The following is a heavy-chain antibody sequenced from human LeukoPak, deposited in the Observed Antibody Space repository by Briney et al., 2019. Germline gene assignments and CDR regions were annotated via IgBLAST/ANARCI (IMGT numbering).Heavy chain of an antibody. CDR1: GGSISSNY. Sequence: SETLSLTCTVSGGSISSNYWSWIRQPPGKGLEWIGYIYYSGSTNYNPSLKSRVTISVDTSKNQFSLKLSSVTAADTAVYYCARVRGGSGSYPPTWWFDPWGQGTLVTVSS. CDR3: ARVRGGSGSYPPTWWFDP. J-gene: IGHJ5*02. D-gene: IGHD3-10*01. CDR2: IYYSGST. V-gene: IGHV4-59*01.